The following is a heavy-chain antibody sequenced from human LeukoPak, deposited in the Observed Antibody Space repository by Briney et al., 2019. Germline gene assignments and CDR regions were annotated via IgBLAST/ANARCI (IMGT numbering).Heavy chain of an antibody. CDR3: APELRRDDY. Sequence: ASVKVSCKASGYTCSSYDINWVRQATGQGLEWMGYMNPNSGNTGYAQKFQGRVTMTRNTSISTAYMELRSLRSEDTAVYFCAPELRRDDYWGQGTLVTVPS. J-gene: IGHJ4*02. CDR2: MNPNSGNT. CDR1: GYTCSSYD. D-gene: IGHD1-14*01. V-gene: IGHV1-8*01.